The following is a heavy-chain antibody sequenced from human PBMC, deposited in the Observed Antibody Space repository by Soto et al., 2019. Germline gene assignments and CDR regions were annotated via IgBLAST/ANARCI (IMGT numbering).Heavy chain of an antibody. CDR2: ISWNSGSI. V-gene: IGHV3-9*01. J-gene: IGHJ4*02. Sequence: EVQLVEFGGGLVQPGRSLRLSCAASGFTFDDYAMHWVRQAPGKGLEWVSGISWNSGSIGYADSVKGRFTISRDNAKNSLYLQMNSLRAEDTALYYCAKGGQLLSEGGGYWGQGTLVTVSS. D-gene: IGHD2-2*01. CDR3: AKGGQLLSEGGGY. CDR1: GFTFDDYA.